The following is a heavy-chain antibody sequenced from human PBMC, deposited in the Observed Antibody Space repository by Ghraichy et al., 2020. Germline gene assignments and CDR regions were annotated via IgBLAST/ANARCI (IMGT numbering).Heavy chain of an antibody. Sequence: GGSLRLSCVASGFAFTTYAMSWVRQAPGKGLECVSSIISSGGSTYYADSVKGRFTISRDNSKNTLYLQMNSLRAEDTAVYYCAKGGSAFDMWGQGTKVTVSS. CDR2: IISSGGST. CDR3: AKGGSAFDM. D-gene: IGHD3-10*01. J-gene: IGHJ3*02. CDR1: GFAFTTYA. V-gene: IGHV3-23*01.